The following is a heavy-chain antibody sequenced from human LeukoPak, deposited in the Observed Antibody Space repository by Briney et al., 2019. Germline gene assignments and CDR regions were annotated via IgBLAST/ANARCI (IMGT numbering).Heavy chain of an antibody. J-gene: IGHJ4*02. CDR3: AKDAELRYFDWLSRHFDY. D-gene: IGHD3-9*01. CDR1: GFTFSSYE. Sequence: GGSLRLSCAASGFTFSSYEMNWVRQAPGKGLEWVSAISGSGGSTYYADSVKGRFTISRDNSKNTLYLQMNSLRAEDTAVYYCAKDAELRYFDWLSRHFDYWGQGTLVTVSS. V-gene: IGHV3-23*01. CDR2: ISGSGGST.